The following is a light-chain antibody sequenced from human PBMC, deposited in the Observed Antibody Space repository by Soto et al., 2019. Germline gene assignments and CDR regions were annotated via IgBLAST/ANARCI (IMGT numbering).Light chain of an antibody. J-gene: IGKJ3*01. CDR3: QQSYSTFRT. Sequence: DIQMTQAPSSLSASVGDRVTITCRASQSISSYLNWYQQKPGKAPKLLIYAASSLQSGVPSRFSGSGSGTDFTLTINSLHPEDFATYYCQQSYSTFRTFGPRTKVDIK. CDR1: QSISSY. CDR2: AAS. V-gene: IGKV1-39*01.